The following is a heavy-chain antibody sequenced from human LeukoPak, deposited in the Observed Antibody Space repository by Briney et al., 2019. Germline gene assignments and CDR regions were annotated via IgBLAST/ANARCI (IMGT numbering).Heavy chain of an antibody. J-gene: IGHJ4*02. CDR2: VSHDEKTI. V-gene: IGHV3-30*03. CDR1: GFTFSSYE. D-gene: IGHD3-10*01. CDR3: AREKQSGSTPFDY. Sequence: PGGSLRLSCAASGFTFSSYEMNWVRQAPGKVLEWISVVSHDEKTIFYADSLKGRFTVSRDNSKNTVYLQMNSLRDEDTAVYYCAREKQSGSTPFDYWGQGSLVTVSS.